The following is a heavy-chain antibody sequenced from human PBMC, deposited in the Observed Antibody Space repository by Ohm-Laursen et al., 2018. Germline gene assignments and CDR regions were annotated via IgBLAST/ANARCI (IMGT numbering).Heavy chain of an antibody. V-gene: IGHV3-69-1*01. D-gene: IGHD6-13*01. CDR1: GFTFSPTG. J-gene: IGHJ6*02. CDR2: ISFTSDP. CDR3: ARDGSGWSRDV. Sequence: SLRLSCSASGFTFSPTGMTWVRQAPGKGLEWVSTISFTSDPYYAESLRGRFTVSRDNTRNSVYLQMSSLRDEDTGVYYCARDGSGWSRDVWGQGTTVIVSS.